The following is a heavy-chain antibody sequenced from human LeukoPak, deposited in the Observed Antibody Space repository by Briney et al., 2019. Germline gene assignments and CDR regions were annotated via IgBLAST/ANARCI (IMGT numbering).Heavy chain of an antibody. CDR1: GFTVSSNY. J-gene: IGHJ6*02. V-gene: IGHV3-30-3*01. Sequence: GGSLRLSCAASGFTVSSNYMHWVRQAPGKGLEWVAVISYDGSNKYYADSVKGRFTISRDNSKNTLYLQMNSLRAEDTAVYYCAGGLRYFDWLPPGGMDVWGQGTTVTVSS. CDR2: ISYDGSNK. CDR3: AGGLRYFDWLPPGGMDV. D-gene: IGHD3-9*01.